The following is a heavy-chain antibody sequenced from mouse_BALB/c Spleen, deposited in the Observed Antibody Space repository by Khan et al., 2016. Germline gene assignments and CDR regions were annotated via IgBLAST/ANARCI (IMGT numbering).Heavy chain of an antibody. V-gene: IGHV14-4*02. J-gene: IGHJ4*01. CDR1: GFNIKDYY. Sequence: VQLQQSGAELVRSGASVKLSCTASGFNIKDYYMHWVKQRPEQGLEWIGRIDPDNGDTEYAPKFQGKATLTADTSSNTAYLQLSSLTSEDTVGYYCNACDYNAVAYWGQGTSVTVS. D-gene: IGHD1-1*01. CDR3: NACDYNAVAY. CDR2: IDPDNGDT.